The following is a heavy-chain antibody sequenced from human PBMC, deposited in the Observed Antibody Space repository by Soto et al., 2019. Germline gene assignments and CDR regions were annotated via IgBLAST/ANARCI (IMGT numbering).Heavy chain of an antibody. Sequence: VASVKVSCKAFGYTFTSYDIYWVRQATGQGLEWMGWMNPNTGNSAYAQKFQGRVTVTSDTSINTVHMELSSLRSEDTAVYYCARRAETNGWNGFGADKYYFDFWGQGTLVTVSS. D-gene: IGHD1-1*01. J-gene: IGHJ4*02. CDR3: ARRAETNGWNGFGADKYYFDF. CDR2: MNPNTGNS. V-gene: IGHV1-8*01. CDR1: GYTFTSYD.